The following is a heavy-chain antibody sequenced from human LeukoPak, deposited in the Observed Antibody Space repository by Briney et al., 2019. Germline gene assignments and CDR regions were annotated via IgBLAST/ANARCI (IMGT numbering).Heavy chain of an antibody. CDR3: ARVMHCSLSGCPPHGAFDI. V-gene: IGHV1-69*05. Sequence: SVKVSCKASGGTFTSYAVAWVRQAPGQGLEWMGGISPMFGIPNYAQQFQGRVTMNTDESTVTAFMELRGLRSEDTAVYYCARVMHCSLSGCPPHGAFDIWGQGTMVSVSS. CDR2: ISPMFGIP. D-gene: IGHD2-15*01. J-gene: IGHJ3*02. CDR1: GGTFTSYA.